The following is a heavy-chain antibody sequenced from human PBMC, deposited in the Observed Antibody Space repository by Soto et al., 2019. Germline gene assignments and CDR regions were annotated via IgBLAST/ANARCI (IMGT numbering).Heavy chain of an antibody. V-gene: IGHV3-53*02. CDR2: IFYGGTT. CDR3: GSIAVAEGFDP. Sequence: EVQLVETGGGLVQPGGSLRLSCAASGFNVSYNYISWVRQPPGQGLEWVSVIFYGGTTYYAESVKGRFTISRDNSKNMVYLQMNSLRVEDTAVYYCGSIAVAEGFDPWGQGTQVTVSS. D-gene: IGHD6-19*01. J-gene: IGHJ5*02. CDR1: GFNVSYNY.